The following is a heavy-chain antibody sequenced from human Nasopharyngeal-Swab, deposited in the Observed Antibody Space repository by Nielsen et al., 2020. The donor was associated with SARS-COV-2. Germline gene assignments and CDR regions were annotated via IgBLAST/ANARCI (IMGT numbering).Heavy chain of an antibody. CDR2: IYWDDDK. J-gene: IGHJ4*02. Sequence: SGPTLVKPTQTLTLTCTFSGFSLSTSGVGVGWIRQPPGKALEWLALIYWDDDKRYSPSLKSRLTITKDTSKNQVVLTMTNMDPVDTATYYCAHRRGGAMAQKPFDYWAREPWSPSPQ. CDR3: AHRRGGAMAQKPFDY. CDR1: GFSLSTSGVG. D-gene: IGHD5-18*01. V-gene: IGHV2-5*02.